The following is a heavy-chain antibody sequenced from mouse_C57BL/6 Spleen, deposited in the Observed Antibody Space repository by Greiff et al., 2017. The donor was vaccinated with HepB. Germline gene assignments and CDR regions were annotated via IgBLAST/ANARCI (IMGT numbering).Heavy chain of an antibody. CDR1: GYTFTDYN. V-gene: IGHV1-22*01. Sequence: EVKLQESGPELVKPGASVKMSCKASGYTFTDYNMHWVKQSHGKSLEWIGYINPNNGGTSYNQKFKGKATLTVNKSSSTAYMELRSLTSEDSAVYYCARKYYYAMDYWGQGTSVTVSS. CDR2: INPNNGGT. J-gene: IGHJ4*01. CDR3: ARKYYYAMDY.